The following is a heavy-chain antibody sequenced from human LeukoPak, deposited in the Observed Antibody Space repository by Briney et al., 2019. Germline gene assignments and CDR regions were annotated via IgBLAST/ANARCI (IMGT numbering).Heavy chain of an antibody. CDR2: ITCGVDRT. V-gene: IGHV3-23*01. Sequence: PGGSLRLSCTASGFNFRIYDMSWARQTPGRGLEWVPTITCGVDRTSYAGSVQGRFTIFRDNSKNTLYLQMDSLRVEDSAMYYCANEGVRKVFDHWGQGSLVTVSS. CDR1: GFNFRIYD. J-gene: IGHJ4*02. CDR3: ANEGVRKVFDH. D-gene: IGHD3-10*01.